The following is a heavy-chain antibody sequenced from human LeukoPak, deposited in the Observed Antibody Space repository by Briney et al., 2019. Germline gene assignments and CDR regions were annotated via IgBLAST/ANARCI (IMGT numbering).Heavy chain of an antibody. CDR3: ARGPIVVVPAATSGYWFDP. CDR2: INHSGST. CDR1: GGSISSGSYY. Sequence: SQTLSLTCTVSGGSISSGSYYWSWIRQPPGKGLEWIGEINHSGSTNYNPSLKSRVTISVDTSKNQFSLKLSSVTAADTAVYYCARGPIVVVPAATSGYWFDPWGQGTLVTVSS. V-gene: IGHV4-39*07. D-gene: IGHD2-2*01. J-gene: IGHJ5*02.